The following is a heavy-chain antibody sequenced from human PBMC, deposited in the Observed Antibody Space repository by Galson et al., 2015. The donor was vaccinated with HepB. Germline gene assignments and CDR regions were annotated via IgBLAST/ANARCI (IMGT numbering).Heavy chain of an antibody. Sequence: QSGAEVTKPGESLKIACKTSGYSFSTYWIGWVRQMPGKGLEWMGIIYPADSDTRYSPSFQGQVTISADKSISTAYLQWSSLKASDSAMYYCARHEYCGSNCRRHFDYWGQGTLVTVSS. CDR3: ARHEYCGSNCRRHFDY. CDR2: IYPADSDT. J-gene: IGHJ4*02. D-gene: IGHD2-21*01. V-gene: IGHV5-51*01. CDR1: GYSFSTYW.